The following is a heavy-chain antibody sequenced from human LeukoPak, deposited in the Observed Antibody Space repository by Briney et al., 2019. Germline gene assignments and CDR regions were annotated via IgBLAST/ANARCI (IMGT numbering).Heavy chain of an antibody. V-gene: IGHV3-30*02. Sequence: GGSLRLSCAASGFTFSSYGMHWVRQAPGKGLEWVAFIRYDGSNKYYADSVKGRFTISRDNSKNTLYLQMNSLRAEDTAVYYYAKDSVKGSSSANFDYWGQGTLVTVSS. CDR1: GFTFSSYG. CDR3: AKDSVKGSSSANFDY. D-gene: IGHD6-6*01. J-gene: IGHJ4*02. CDR2: IRYDGSNK.